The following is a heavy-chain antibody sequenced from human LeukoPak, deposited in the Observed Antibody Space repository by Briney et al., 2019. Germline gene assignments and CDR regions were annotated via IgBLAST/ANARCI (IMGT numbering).Heavy chain of an antibody. D-gene: IGHD3-10*01. J-gene: IGHJ4*02. V-gene: IGHV1-8*01. Sequence: ASVKVSCKVSGYTLTELSMHWVRQATGQGLEWMGWMNPNSGNTGYAQKFQGRVTMTRNTSISTAYMELSSLRSEDTAVYYCARGRPKGTMVRGVTLYDYWGQGTLVTVSS. CDR3: ARGRPKGTMVRGVTLYDY. CDR1: GYTLTELS. CDR2: MNPNSGNT.